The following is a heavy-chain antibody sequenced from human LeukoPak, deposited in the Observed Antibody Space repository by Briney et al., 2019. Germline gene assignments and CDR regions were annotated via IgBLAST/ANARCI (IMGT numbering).Heavy chain of an antibody. CDR3: ARVGEWLPRPEFDY. Sequence: SETLSLTCTVSGDSIRRSTHYGGWIRQPPGKGLEWIGSIYHSGSTYYNPSLKSRVTISVDTSKNQFSLKLSSVTAADTAVYYCARVGEWLPRPEFDYWGQGTLVTVSS. CDR2: IYHSGST. J-gene: IGHJ4*02. CDR1: GDSIRRSTHY. D-gene: IGHD3-3*01. V-gene: IGHV4-39*07.